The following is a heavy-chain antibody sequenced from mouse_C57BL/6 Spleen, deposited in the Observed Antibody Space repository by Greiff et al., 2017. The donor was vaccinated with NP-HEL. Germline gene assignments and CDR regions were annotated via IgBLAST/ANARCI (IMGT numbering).Heavy chain of an antibody. V-gene: IGHV5-12*01. D-gene: IGHD1-1*01. J-gene: IGHJ2*01. Sequence: EVQGVESGGGLVQPGGSLKLSCAASGFTFSDYYMYWVRQTPEKRLEWVAYISNGGGSTYYPDTVKGRFTISRDNAKNTLYLQMSRLKSEDTAMYYCARQTYGFDYWGQGTTLTVSS. CDR1: GFTFSDYY. CDR2: ISNGGGST. CDR3: ARQTYGFDY.